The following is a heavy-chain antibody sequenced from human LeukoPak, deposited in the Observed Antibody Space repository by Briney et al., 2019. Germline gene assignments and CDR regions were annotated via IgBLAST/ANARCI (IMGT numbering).Heavy chain of an antibody. J-gene: IGHJ5*02. CDR1: GYTFTGYY. Sequence: ASVKVSCKASGYTFTGYYMHWVRQAPGQGLEWMGWINPNSGGTNYAQKFQGRVTMTRDTSISTAYMELSSLRSEDTAVYYCARTPLAGGTGWLDPWGQGTLVTVSS. CDR2: INPNSGGT. CDR3: ARTPLAGGTGWLDP. V-gene: IGHV1-2*02. D-gene: IGHD1-26*01.